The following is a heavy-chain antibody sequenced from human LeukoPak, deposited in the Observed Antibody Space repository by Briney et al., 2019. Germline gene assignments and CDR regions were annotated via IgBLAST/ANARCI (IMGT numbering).Heavy chain of an antibody. Sequence: TGGSLRLSCAASGFTFDDYGMSWVRQAPGKGLEWVSGINWNGGSTGYADSVKGRFTISRDNAKNSLYLQMNSLRAEDTALYYCAREDIVVVPAAMTYGVYMDVWGKGTTVTVSS. D-gene: IGHD2-2*01. J-gene: IGHJ6*03. CDR1: GFTFDDYG. V-gene: IGHV3-20*04. CDR3: AREDIVVVPAAMTYGVYMDV. CDR2: INWNGGST.